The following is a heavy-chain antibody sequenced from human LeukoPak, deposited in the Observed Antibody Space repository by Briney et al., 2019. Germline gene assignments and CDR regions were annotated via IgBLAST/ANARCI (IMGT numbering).Heavy chain of an antibody. CDR3: TRDLKRFSVTPVHFDY. Sequence: GGSLRLSCAASGFTFSSYGMHWVRQAPGKGLEWVAFIRYDGSNKYYADSVKGRFTISRDNSKNTLYLQMNSLRAEDTAVYYCTRDLKRFSVTPVHFDYWGQGTLVTVSS. D-gene: IGHD4-17*01. J-gene: IGHJ4*02. CDR1: GFTFSSYG. V-gene: IGHV3-30*02. CDR2: IRYDGSNK.